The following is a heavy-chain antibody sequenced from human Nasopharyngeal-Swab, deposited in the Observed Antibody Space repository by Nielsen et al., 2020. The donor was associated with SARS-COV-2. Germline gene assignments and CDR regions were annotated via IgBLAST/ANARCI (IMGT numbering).Heavy chain of an antibody. J-gene: IGHJ4*02. Sequence: WVRQMPGKGLEWVSSLSGSGGSTYYADSVKGRFTISRDKSKNTLYLQMNSLRAEDTAVYYCASSIPPRYWGQGTLVTVSS. CDR2: LSGSGGST. CDR3: ASSIPPRY. V-gene: IGHV3-23*01.